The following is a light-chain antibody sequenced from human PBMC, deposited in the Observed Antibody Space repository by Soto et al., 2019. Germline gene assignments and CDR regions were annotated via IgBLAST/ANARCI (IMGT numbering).Light chain of an antibody. CDR3: QQYGSAPLT. CDR1: EDINNY. V-gene: IGKV1-27*01. CDR2: GAT. Sequence: DIQMTQSPSSLSASVGDRVTITCRASEDINNYLAWYQQRPGKPPKLLIYGATTLQPGISSRFSGSGSGTDFTLTISRLESEDFAVYYCQQYGSAPLTFGGGTKVEIK. J-gene: IGKJ4*01.